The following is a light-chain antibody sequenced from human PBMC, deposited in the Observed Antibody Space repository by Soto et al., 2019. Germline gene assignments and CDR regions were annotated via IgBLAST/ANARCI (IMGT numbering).Light chain of an antibody. J-gene: IGLJ2*01. Sequence: QSVLTQPASVSGSPGQSITISCTGTSSDVGGYNYVSWYQQHPGKAPKLMIYEVSNRPSGVSNRFSGSKSGNTASLTISGLQAEDEADYYCRSYTSSSVVFGGGTKLTVL. CDR3: RSYTSSSVV. CDR1: SSDVGGYNY. V-gene: IGLV2-14*01. CDR2: EVS.